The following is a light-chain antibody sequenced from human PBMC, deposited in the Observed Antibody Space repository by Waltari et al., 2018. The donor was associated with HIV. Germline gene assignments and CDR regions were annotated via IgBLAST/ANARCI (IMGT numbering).Light chain of an antibody. CDR3: QQYGDSPET. CDR1: QIVSSAY. CDR2: GTS. Sequence: DIVLTQSPGTLSLTPGERSTLSCRASQIVSSAYLAWYQQKPGQAPRLLIYGTSTRATGGPDRFSGSGFVTDFTLTITRLEPEDFAVYYCQQYGDSPETFGQGARVQI. V-gene: IGKV3-20*01. J-gene: IGKJ1*01.